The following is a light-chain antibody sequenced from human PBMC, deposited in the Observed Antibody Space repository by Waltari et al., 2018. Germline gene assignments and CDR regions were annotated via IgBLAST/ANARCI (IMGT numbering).Light chain of an antibody. CDR1: QDIRSW. CDR2: RAS. V-gene: IGKV1-5*03. CDR3: QQYDASFPAT. J-gene: IGKJ2*01. Sequence: DIQMTQSPSTLSASVGDRVTITCRASQDIRSWLAWYQQKPGKPPKLLIYRASNLETGVPSRFSTSGSGTHFTLTINSLQPDDVASYYCQQYDASFPATFGQGTKLEVK.